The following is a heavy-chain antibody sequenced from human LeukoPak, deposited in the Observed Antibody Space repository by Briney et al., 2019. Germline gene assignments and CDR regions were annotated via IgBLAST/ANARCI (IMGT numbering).Heavy chain of an antibody. CDR3: ARGSSGWESYFDY. Sequence: ASVKVSCKASGYTFSRYDINWVRQATGQGLEWMGWMNPNSGNTGYAQKFQGRVTMTRNTSISTAYMELSSLRSEDTAVYYCARGSSGWESYFDYWGQGTLVTVSS. V-gene: IGHV1-8*01. J-gene: IGHJ4*02. D-gene: IGHD6-25*01. CDR2: MNPNSGNT. CDR1: GYTFSRYD.